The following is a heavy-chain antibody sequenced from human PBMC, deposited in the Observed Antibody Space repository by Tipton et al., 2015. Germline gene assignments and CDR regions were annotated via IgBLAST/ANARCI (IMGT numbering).Heavy chain of an antibody. CDR2: INHSGST. D-gene: IGHD5-18*01. Sequence: TLSLTCAVYGGSFSGNYWSWIRQPPGKGLEWIGEINHSGSTNYNPSLKSRVTISVDTSKNQFSPKLSSVTAADTAVYYCARGNTGNFDYWGQGALVTVSS. CDR3: ARGNTGNFDY. V-gene: IGHV4-34*01. J-gene: IGHJ4*02. CDR1: GGSFSGNY.